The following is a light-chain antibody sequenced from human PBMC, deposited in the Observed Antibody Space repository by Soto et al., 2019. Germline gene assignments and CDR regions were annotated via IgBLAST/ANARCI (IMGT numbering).Light chain of an antibody. Sequence: QSALTQPASVSGSPGQSITISCTGTSSDVGGYNYVSWYQQHPGKAPKLMIYDVSNRPSGVSNRFSGSKSGNTASLTISGLQSEDDGDYYCSSYISTSAVVFGGGTKLTVL. V-gene: IGLV2-14*01. CDR3: SSYISTSAVV. CDR1: SSDVGGYNY. J-gene: IGLJ2*01. CDR2: DVS.